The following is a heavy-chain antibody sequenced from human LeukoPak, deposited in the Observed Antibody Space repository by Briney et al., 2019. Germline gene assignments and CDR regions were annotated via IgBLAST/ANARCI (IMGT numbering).Heavy chain of an antibody. D-gene: IGHD3-10*01. CDR2: NHASGTT. CDR3: ARDGADVYGRAFDY. V-gene: IGHV4-4*07. CDR1: GGSISNYF. Sequence: SETLSLTCNVSGGSISNYFWTWIRQPAGKGLEWIGRNHASGTTNYNSSLKSRVSMSVDTSKNQFSLKLTSVTAADTAVYFCARDGADVYGRAFDYWGQGTLVSVSS. J-gene: IGHJ4*02.